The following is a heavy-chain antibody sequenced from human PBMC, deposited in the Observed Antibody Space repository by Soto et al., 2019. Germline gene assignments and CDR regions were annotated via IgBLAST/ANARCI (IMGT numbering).Heavy chain of an antibody. CDR2: INHSGST. CDR3: ARGRIVVVPAAMPYYFDY. Sequence: SETLSLTCAVYGGSFSGYYWSWIRQPPGKGLEWIGEINHSGSTNYNPSLKSRVTISVDTSKNQFSLKLSSVTAADTAVYYCARGRIVVVPAAMPYYFDYWGQGTLVTVSS. CDR1: GGSFSGYY. D-gene: IGHD2-2*01. J-gene: IGHJ4*02. V-gene: IGHV4-34*01.